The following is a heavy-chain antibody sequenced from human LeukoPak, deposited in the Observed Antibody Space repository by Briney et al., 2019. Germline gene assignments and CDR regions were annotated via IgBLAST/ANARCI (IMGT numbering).Heavy chain of an antibody. CDR1: GFTFSSYA. CDR2: ISGSGGIT. D-gene: IGHD4-17*01. Sequence: PGGSLRLSCAASGFTFSSYAMSWVRQAPGKGLEWVSVISGSGGITYYADSVKGRFTISRDNSKNTLYLQMNSLRAEDTAVYYCARDLGDTGDYWGQGTLVTVSS. V-gene: IGHV3-23*01. J-gene: IGHJ4*02. CDR3: ARDLGDTGDY.